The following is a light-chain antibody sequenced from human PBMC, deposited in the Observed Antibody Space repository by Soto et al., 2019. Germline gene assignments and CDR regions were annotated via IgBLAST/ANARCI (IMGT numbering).Light chain of an antibody. CDR3: QTWGTGVVV. Sequence: QPVLTQSPSPSASRGASVKLTSTLSSGHSSYAIAWHQQQPEKGPRYLMKLNSDGSHSKGDGIPDRFSGSSSGAERYLTISSLQSEDEADYYCQTWGTGVVVFGGGTKLTVL. J-gene: IGLJ2*01. CDR1: SGHSSYA. CDR2: LNSDGSH. V-gene: IGLV4-69*01.